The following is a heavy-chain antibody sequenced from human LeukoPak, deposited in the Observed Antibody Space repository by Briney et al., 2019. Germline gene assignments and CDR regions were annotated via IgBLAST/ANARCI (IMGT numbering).Heavy chain of an antibody. D-gene: IGHD3-3*01. Sequence: PSETLSLACTVSGGSISSSSYYWGWIRQPPGKGLEWIGSIYYSGSTYYNRSLKSRLTISVDTSENQFSLKLSSVTAADTAVYYCVTHRFLEWLPDYWGQGTLVTVSS. CDR3: VTHRFLEWLPDY. J-gene: IGHJ4*02. CDR2: IYYSGST. CDR1: GGSISSSSYY. V-gene: IGHV4-39*01.